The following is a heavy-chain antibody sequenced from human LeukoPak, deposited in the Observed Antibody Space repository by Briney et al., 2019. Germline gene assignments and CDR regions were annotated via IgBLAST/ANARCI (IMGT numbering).Heavy chain of an antibody. CDR2: IKQDGSEK. D-gene: IGHD3-10*01. Sequence: PGGSLRLSCAASGVTFRNYWMNWVRQTPGKGLEWVAHIKQDGSEKYNVDSVGGGFTISRDNAKKSLYMQMNTLRANDTAIYYCARWIGGFASWGQGALVTVSS. V-gene: IGHV3-7*01. CDR3: ARWIGGFAS. J-gene: IGHJ4*02. CDR1: GVTFRNYW.